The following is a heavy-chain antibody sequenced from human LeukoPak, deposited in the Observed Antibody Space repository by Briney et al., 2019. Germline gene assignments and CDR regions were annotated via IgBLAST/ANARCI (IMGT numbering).Heavy chain of an antibody. V-gene: IGHV3-7*01. D-gene: IGHD3-22*01. CDR2: ISPDGSEK. J-gene: IGHJ4*02. Sequence: GGSLRLSCATSGITFDSAWMSWLRQAPGKGLEWVANISPDGSEKYSVDSVKGRFTVSRDNAKNSLYLQMNSLRAEDTAVYYCARDQDYDSSGYLVGGFDYWGQGTLVTVSS. CDR3: ARDQDYDSSGYLVGGFDY. CDR1: GITFDSAW.